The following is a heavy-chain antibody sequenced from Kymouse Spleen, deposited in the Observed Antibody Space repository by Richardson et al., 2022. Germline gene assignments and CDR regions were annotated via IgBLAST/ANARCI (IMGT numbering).Heavy chain of an antibody. J-gene: IGHJ5*02. Sequence: QVQLQQWGAGLLKPSETLSLTCAVYGGSFSGYYWSWIRQPPGKGLEWIGEINHSGSTNYNPSLKSRVTISVDTSKNQFSLKLSSVTAADTAVYYCARGGCTNGVCYHYWFDPWGQGTLVTVSS. CDR1: GGSFSGYY. D-gene: IGHD2-8*01. V-gene: IGHV4-34*01. CDR3: ARGGCTNGVCYHYWFDP. CDR2: INHSGST.